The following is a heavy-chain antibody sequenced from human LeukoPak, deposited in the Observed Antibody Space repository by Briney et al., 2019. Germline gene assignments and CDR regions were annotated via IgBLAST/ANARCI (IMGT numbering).Heavy chain of an antibody. V-gene: IGHV4-59*08. Sequence: SETLSLTCTVSGGSISSYYWSWIRQPPGKGLEWIGYIYYSGSTNYNPSLKSRVTISVDTSKNQFSLRLSSVTAADTAVYYCERHDCNILSFDYWGQGTLVTVSS. CDR2: IYYSGST. D-gene: IGHD3-9*01. J-gene: IGHJ4*02. CDR3: ERHDCNILSFDY. CDR1: GGSISSYY.